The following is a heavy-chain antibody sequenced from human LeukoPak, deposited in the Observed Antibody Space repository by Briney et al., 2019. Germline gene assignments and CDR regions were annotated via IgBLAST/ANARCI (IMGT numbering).Heavy chain of an antibody. D-gene: IGHD3-9*01. CDR3: AKGRTNYDILTGYYPFDY. J-gene: IGHJ4*02. CDR1: GFTFSSYA. CDR2: IGGSGGST. V-gene: IGHV3-23*01. Sequence: GGSLRLSCAASGFTFSSYAMSWVRQAPGKGLEWVSAIGGSGGSTYYADSVKGRFTISRDNSKNTLYLQMNSLRAEDTAVYYCAKGRTNYDILTGYYPFDYWGQGTLVTVSS.